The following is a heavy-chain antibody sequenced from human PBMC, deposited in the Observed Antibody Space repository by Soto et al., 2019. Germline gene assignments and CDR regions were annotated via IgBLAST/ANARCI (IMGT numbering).Heavy chain of an antibody. CDR1: GGSISSNSYY. J-gene: IGHJ6*02. V-gene: IGHV4-39*01. D-gene: IGHD5-12*01. CDR2: IYYSGST. Sequence: SETLSLTCTVSGGSISSNSYYWGWVRQPPGKGLEWIGSIYYSGSTYYNPSLKSRVTISLDTSKNQFSLKLSSVTAADTAVYYCARQRSGYYSPYNYYGMDVWGQGTTVTVSS. CDR3: ARQRSGYYSPYNYYGMDV.